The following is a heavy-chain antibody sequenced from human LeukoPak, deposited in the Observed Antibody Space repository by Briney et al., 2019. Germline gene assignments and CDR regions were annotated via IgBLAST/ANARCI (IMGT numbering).Heavy chain of an antibody. D-gene: IGHD1-26*01. CDR3: ARGGGSYYVGYYYYGMDV. Sequence: PGGSLRLSCAASGFTFSSYWMSWVRQAPGKGLEWEANIKQDGSEKYYVDSVKGRFTISRDNAKNSLYLQMNSLRAEDTAVYYCARGGGSYYVGYYYYGMDVWGQGTTVTVSS. CDR1: GFTFSSYW. CDR2: IKQDGSEK. V-gene: IGHV3-7*03. J-gene: IGHJ6*02.